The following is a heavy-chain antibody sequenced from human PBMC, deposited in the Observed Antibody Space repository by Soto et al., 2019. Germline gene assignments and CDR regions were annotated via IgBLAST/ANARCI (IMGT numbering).Heavy chain of an antibody. V-gene: IGHV3-7*05. CDR2: IKQDGSEK. D-gene: IGHD3-22*01. CDR1: GFTFSSYW. Sequence: GGSLRLSCAASGFTFSSYWMSWVRQAPGKGLEWVANIKQDGSEKYYVDSVKGRFTISRDNAKNSLYLQMNSLRAEDTAVYYCARVYYYDSSGYYMDDAFDIWGQGTMVTVSS. CDR3: ARVYYYDSSGYYMDDAFDI. J-gene: IGHJ3*02.